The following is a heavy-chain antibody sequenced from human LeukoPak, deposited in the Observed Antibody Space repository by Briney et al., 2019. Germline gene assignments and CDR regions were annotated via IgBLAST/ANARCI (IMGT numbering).Heavy chain of an antibody. V-gene: IGHV1-2*02. CDR3: ARDPSPYYYDSSGYYFDY. CDR2: INPNSGGT. CDR1: GYTFTGYY. Sequence: ASVKVSFKASGYTFTGYYMHWVRQAPGQGLEWMGWINPNSGGTNYAQKFQGRVTMTRDTSISTAYMELSRLRSDDTAVYYCARDPSPYYYDSSGYYFDYWGQGTLVTVSS. D-gene: IGHD3-22*01. J-gene: IGHJ4*02.